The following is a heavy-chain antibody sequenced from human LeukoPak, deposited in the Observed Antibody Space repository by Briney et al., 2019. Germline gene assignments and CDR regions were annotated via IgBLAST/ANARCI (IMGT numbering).Heavy chain of an antibody. J-gene: IGHJ4*02. Sequence: SETLSLTCAVSNGSLSGYAWIWIRQSPGKGLEWIGHIYNTGGTIYSPTLRSRATLSVDTSKTQFSLNLRSVTAADTAVYYCARLISGRHFDYWGQGTLVTVSS. CDR3: ARLISGRHFDY. CDR2: IYNTGGT. V-gene: IGHV4-59*08. CDR1: NGSLSGYA. D-gene: IGHD2-8*02.